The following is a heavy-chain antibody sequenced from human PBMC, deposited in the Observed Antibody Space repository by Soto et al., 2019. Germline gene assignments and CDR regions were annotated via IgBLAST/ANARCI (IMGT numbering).Heavy chain of an antibody. Sequence: SETLSLTCTVSGGSISSGDYYWSWIRQPPGKGLEWIGYIYYSGSTYYNPSLKSRVTISVDTSKNQFSLKLSSVTAADTAVYHCASLNRGYSGRRLYYYGMDVWGQGTTVTVSS. J-gene: IGHJ6*02. D-gene: IGHD1-26*01. V-gene: IGHV4-30-4*01. CDR2: IYYSGST. CDR3: ASLNRGYSGRRLYYYGMDV. CDR1: GGSISSGDYY.